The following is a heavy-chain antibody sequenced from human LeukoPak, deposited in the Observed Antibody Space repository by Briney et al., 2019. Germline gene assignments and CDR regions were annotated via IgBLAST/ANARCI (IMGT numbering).Heavy chain of an antibody. CDR2: IIPILGTA. J-gene: IGHJ5*02. CDR3: ARVQQLVNNWFDP. CDR1: GGTFSSYA. V-gene: IGHV1-69*05. Sequence: SVKVSCKASGGTFSSYAISWVRQAPGQGLEWMGGIIPILGTANYAQKFQGRVTITTDESTSTAYMELSSLRSEDTAVYYCARVQQLVNNWFDPWGQGTLVTVSS. D-gene: IGHD6-13*01.